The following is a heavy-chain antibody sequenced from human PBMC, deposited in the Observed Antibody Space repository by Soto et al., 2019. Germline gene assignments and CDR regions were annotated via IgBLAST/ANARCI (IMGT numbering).Heavy chain of an antibody. CDR3: AREYRRWFDP. CDR1: GGSISNYY. J-gene: IGHJ5*02. Sequence: SETLPLTCTVSGGSISNYYWSWIRQPPGKGLEWVGYIYYTGSTSYNPSLKSRVAMSVDTSKKQISLKLTSVTAADTAVYYCAREYRRWFDPWGQGTLVTVSS. D-gene: IGHD1-26*01. CDR2: IYYTGST. V-gene: IGHV4-59*01.